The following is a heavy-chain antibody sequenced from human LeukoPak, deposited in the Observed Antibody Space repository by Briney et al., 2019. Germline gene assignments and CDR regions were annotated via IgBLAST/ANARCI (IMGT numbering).Heavy chain of an antibody. J-gene: IGHJ4*02. CDR2: INHSGRT. Sequence: SETLSLTCAVYGGSFSGYYWSWIRQPPGKGLEWIGEINHSGRTHYKPSLKSRVTISVDTSKSQFSLKLSSVAAADTAVYYCARGRNPYYWGQGTLVTVSS. CDR3: ARGRNPYY. CDR1: GGSFSGYY. D-gene: IGHD1-14*01. V-gene: IGHV4-34*01.